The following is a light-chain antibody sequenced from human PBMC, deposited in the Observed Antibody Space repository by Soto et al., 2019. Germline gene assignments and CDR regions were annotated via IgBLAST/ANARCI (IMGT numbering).Light chain of an antibody. CDR3: QQYGSSPTWT. CDR2: GAS. V-gene: IGKV3-20*01. J-gene: IGKJ1*01. Sequence: EIVLTQSPGTLSLSPGERATLSCRASQSVSSSYLAWYQQKPGQAPRLLIYGASSRATGIPDRFSGSGSGTDFTLTISRLEPEDFVVYYCQQYGSSPTWTFGQGSMVDIK. CDR1: QSVSSSY.